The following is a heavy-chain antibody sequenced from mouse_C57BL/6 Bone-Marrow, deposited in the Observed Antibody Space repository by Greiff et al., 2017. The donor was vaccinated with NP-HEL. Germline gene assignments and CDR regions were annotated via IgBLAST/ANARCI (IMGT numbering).Heavy chain of an antibody. J-gene: IGHJ3*01. CDR3: ARRRYSTLAWFAD. Sequence: SGAELARPGASVKLSCKASGYTFTSYGISWVKQRTGQGLEWIGEIYPRSGNTYYNEKFKGKATLTADKSSSTAYMELRSLTSEDSAVYFCARRRYSTLAWFADWGQGTLVTVSA. V-gene: IGHV1-81*01. D-gene: IGHD2-5*01. CDR2: IYPRSGNT. CDR1: GYTFTSYG.